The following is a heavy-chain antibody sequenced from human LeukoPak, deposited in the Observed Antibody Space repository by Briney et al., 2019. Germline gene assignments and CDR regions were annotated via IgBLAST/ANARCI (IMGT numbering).Heavy chain of an antibody. CDR3: AGQWLRLGPIDY. Sequence: GGSLRLSCSVSGFTFISYSMTWVRQAPGKGLEWLSSISGNGDNTYYADSVKGRFTISRDNSKDTLYLQMNSLRVDDTAVYYRAGQWLRLGPIDYWGQGTLVSVSS. J-gene: IGHJ4*02. CDR1: GFTFISYS. CDR2: ISGNGDNT. D-gene: IGHD5-12*01. V-gene: IGHV3-23*01.